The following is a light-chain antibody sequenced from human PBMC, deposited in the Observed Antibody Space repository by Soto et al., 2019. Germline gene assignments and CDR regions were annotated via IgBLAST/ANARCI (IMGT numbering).Light chain of an antibody. CDR1: SSDVGGYNY. V-gene: IGLV2-8*01. CDR2: EVN. Sequence: QSALTQPPSASGSPGQSVTISCTGTSSDVGGYNYVSWYQQYPGKAPKLMIYEVNKRPSGVPDRFSGSKSGNTASLTVSELQAEDEADYYCSSYGGYYNYVFGTGTKLTVL. J-gene: IGLJ1*01. CDR3: SSYGGYYNYV.